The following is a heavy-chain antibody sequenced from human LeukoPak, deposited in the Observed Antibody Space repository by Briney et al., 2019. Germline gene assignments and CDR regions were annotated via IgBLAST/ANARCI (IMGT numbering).Heavy chain of an antibody. V-gene: IGHV1-2*02. CDR1: GGTFSNYA. CDR3: ARDDYGDVGAFDI. Sequence: ASVKVSCKASGGTFSNYAISWVRQAPGQGLEWMGGIIPNSGGTNYAQKFQGRVTMTRDTSISTAYMELSRLRSDDTAVYYCARDDYGDVGAFDIWGQGTMVTVSS. J-gene: IGHJ3*02. D-gene: IGHD4-17*01. CDR2: IIPNSGGT.